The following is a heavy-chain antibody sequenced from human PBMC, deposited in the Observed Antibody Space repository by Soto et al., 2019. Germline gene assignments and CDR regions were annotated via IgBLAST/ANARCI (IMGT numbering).Heavy chain of an antibody. CDR2: IKSKTDGGTT. Sequence: EVQLVESGGGLVKPGGSLRLSCAASGFTFSNAWMNWVRQAPGKGLEWVGRIKSKTDGGTTDYAAPVKCRFTISRDDSKNTLYLQMNSLKSEDTAVYYCTTLQAVAESGDYWGQGTLVTVSS. D-gene: IGHD6-19*01. V-gene: IGHV3-15*07. CDR1: GFTFSNAW. CDR3: TTLQAVAESGDY. J-gene: IGHJ4*02.